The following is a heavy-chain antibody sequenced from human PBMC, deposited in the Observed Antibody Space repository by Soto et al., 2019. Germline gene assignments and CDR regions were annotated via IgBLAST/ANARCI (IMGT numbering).Heavy chain of an antibody. D-gene: IGHD3-22*01. CDR2: IWFDGSKK. Sequence: GGSLRLSCAASGFTFSSYAMHWVRQAPGKGLEWLAVIWFDGSKKYYADSVKGRFTISRDNSKNTVYLDMNSLTADDPGVFSCARAHTMMILDRFDPWGHGTRVTVAS. CDR3: ARAHTMMILDRFDP. J-gene: IGHJ5*02. CDR1: GFTFSSYA. V-gene: IGHV3-33*08.